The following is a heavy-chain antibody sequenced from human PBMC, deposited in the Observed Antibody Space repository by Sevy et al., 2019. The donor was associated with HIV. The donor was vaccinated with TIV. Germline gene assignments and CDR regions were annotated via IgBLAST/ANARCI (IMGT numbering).Heavy chain of an antibody. V-gene: IGHV4-4*07. CDR3: ARDLLGSGSYFYYGMDV. CDR1: GGSISSYY. D-gene: IGHD3-10*01. Sequence: SETLSLTCTVSGGSISSYYWSWIRQPAGKGLEWIGRTYTSGSTNHNPSLKSRVTMSVDTSKNQFSLKLSSLTAADTAVYYCARDLLGSGSYFYYGMDVWGQGTTVTVSS. CDR2: TYTSGST. J-gene: IGHJ6*02.